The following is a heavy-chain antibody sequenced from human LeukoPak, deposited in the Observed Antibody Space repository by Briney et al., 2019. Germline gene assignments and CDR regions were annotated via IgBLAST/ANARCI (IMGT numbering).Heavy chain of an antibody. V-gene: IGHV1-2*04. CDR1: GYTFTSYG. D-gene: IGHD6-19*01. CDR3: VTGIYNGWYYFDS. CDR2: INPNSGGT. J-gene: IGHJ4*02. Sequence: GASVKLSCKASGYTFTSYGISWVRQAPGQGLEWMGWINPNSGGTNYAQKFQGWVTMTRDTSISTAYMELSRLRSDDTAVYYCVTGIYNGWYYFDSWGQGTLVTVSS.